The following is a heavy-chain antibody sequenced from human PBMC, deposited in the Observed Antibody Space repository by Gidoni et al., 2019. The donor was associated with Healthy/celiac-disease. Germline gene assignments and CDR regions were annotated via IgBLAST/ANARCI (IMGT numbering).Heavy chain of an antibody. D-gene: IGHD3-3*01. Sequence: QVQLVQSGAEVKKPGASVKVSCKASGYTFTSYGISWVRQAPGQGLEWMGWISAYNGNTNYAQKLQGRVTMTTDTSTSTAYMELRSLRSDDTAVYYCARAPRYDFWSGSPQAPDYWGQGTLVTVSS. J-gene: IGHJ4*02. CDR2: ISAYNGNT. CDR1: GYTFTSYG. V-gene: IGHV1-18*01. CDR3: ARAPRYDFWSGSPQAPDY.